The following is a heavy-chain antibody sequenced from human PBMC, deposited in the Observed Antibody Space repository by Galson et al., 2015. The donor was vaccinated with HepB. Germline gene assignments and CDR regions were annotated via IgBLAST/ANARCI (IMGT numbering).Heavy chain of an antibody. Sequence: SLRLSCAASGFTFSSYAMHWVRQAPGKGLEWVAVISYGGSNKYYADSVKGRFTISRDNSKNTLYLQMNSLRAEDTAVYXCAREFTIXGYSYGFFDYXGQGTLVTVXX. D-gene: IGHD5-18*01. CDR1: GFTFSSYA. CDR2: ISYGGSNK. J-gene: IGHJ4*02. V-gene: IGHV3-30-3*01. CDR3: AREFTIXGYSYGFFDY.